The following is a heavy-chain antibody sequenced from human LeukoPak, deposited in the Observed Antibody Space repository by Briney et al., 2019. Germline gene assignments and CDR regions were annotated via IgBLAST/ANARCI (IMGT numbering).Heavy chain of an antibody. CDR2: ISTYNYNT. V-gene: IGHV1-18*01. Sequence: GASVKVSCKTSGYTFTSYGVSWARQAPGQRLEWMGWISTYNYNTNYAQKFRGRVTLTKDTSTSTVYMELRSLRSDDTAIYYCARQVDTTMAPPDYWGQGTLVTVSS. CDR1: GYTFTSYG. CDR3: ARQVDTTMAPPDY. J-gene: IGHJ4*02. D-gene: IGHD5-18*01.